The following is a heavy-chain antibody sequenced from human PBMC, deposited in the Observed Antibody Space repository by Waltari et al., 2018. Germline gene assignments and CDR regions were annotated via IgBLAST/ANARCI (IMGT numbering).Heavy chain of an antibody. Sequence: QVTLKESGPVLVKPTETLTLTCAVSGFSLSAPRLGGSWIRQPPGKALEWLAHIFSNDETSFSTSLQSRLTISKDTSKSQVVLTVTNMDPVDTATYFCARIVDPYETSAQIDYWGPGTLVTVSS. CDR1: GFSLSAPRLG. CDR2: IFSNDET. J-gene: IGHJ4*02. V-gene: IGHV2-26*01. D-gene: IGHD3-16*01. CDR3: ARIVDPYETSAQIDY.